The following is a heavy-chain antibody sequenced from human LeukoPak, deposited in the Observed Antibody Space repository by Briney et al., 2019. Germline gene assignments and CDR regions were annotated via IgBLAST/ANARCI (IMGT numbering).Heavy chain of an antibody. CDR1: GFTFSSYW. CDR3: AKDPPTTVTTRYFDY. CDR2: ISGSGGST. D-gene: IGHD4-17*01. J-gene: IGHJ4*02. V-gene: IGHV3-23*01. Sequence: GGSLRLSCATSGFTFSSYWMSWVRQAPGKGLEWVSAISGSGGSTYYADSVKGRFTISRDNSKDTLYLQMNSLRAEDTAVYYCAKDPPTTVTTRYFDYWGQGTLVTVSS.